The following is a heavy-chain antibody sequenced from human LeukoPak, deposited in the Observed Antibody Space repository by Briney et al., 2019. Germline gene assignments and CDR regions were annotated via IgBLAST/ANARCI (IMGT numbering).Heavy chain of an antibody. CDR1: GFTFSSYG. V-gene: IGHV3-30*02. J-gene: IGHJ3*02. Sequence: GGSLRLSCAASGFTFSSYGMHWVRQAPGKGLDWVAFIHHDGSNKYYADSVRGRFTISRDNAKNSLYLQMNSLRAEDTAVYYCARVDSSGYYLVGACDIWGQGTMVTVSS. CDR2: IHHDGSNK. CDR3: ARVDSSGYYLVGACDI. D-gene: IGHD3-22*01.